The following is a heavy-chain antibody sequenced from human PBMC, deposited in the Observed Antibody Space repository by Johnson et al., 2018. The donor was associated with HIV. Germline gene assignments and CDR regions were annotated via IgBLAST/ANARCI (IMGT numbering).Heavy chain of an antibody. V-gene: IGHV3-23*04. CDR1: GFTFSSYA. CDR2: ISGSGGST. J-gene: IGHJ3*02. D-gene: IGHD6-19*01. CDR3: AKGGAVAGTRDAVDI. Sequence: VQLVESGGGVVQPGRSLRLSCAASGFTFSSYAMHWVRQAPGKGLEWVSGISGSGGSTYYADCVKGRFTISRDNSKNTLYLQMNSLRAEDTAVYYCAKGGAVAGTRDAVDIWGQGTMVTVSS.